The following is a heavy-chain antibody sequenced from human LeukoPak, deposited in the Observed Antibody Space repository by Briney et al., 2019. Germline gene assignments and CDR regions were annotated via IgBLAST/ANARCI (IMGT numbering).Heavy chain of an antibody. CDR3: ARLIGAVGFFDL. V-gene: IGHV4-59*08. CDR1: GASISDYY. CDR2: IYNSGTT. Sequence: SETLSLTCTVSGASISDYYWSWIRQPPGKGLEWIGDIYNSGTTNYNPSLKSRDTISLDTSNNQFSLRLSSVTAADSAAYYCARLIGAVGFFDLWGRGTLVTVSS. J-gene: IGHJ2*01. D-gene: IGHD1-26*01.